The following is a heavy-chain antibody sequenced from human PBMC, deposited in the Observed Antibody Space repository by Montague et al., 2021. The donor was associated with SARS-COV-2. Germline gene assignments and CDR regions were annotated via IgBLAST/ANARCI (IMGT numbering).Heavy chain of an antibody. J-gene: IGHJ3*02. CDR3: ARAATITMIVVVIDAFDI. CDR1: GGSISSGGYY. D-gene: IGHD3-22*01. Sequence: TLSLTCTVSGGSISSGGYYWSWIRQHPGKGLEWIGYIYYSGSTYYNPSLKSRVTISVDMSKNQFSLKLSSVTAADTAVYYCARAATITMIVVVIDAFDIWGQGTMVTVSS. V-gene: IGHV4-31*03. CDR2: IYYSGST.